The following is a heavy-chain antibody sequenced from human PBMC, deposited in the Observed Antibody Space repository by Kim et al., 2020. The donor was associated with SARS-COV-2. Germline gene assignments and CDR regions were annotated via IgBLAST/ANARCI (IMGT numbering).Heavy chain of an antibody. D-gene: IGHD2-15*01. CDR2: INPSGGST. Sequence: ASVKVSCKASGYTFTSYYMHWVRQAPGQGLEWMGIINPSGGSTSYAQKFQGRVTMTRDTSTSTVYMELSSLRSEDTAVYYCARGGACSGGSCYSNYYYYYGMDVWGPGTTVTVSS. CDR1: GYTFTSYY. CDR3: ARGGACSGGSCYSNYYYYYGMDV. J-gene: IGHJ6*02. V-gene: IGHV1-46*01.